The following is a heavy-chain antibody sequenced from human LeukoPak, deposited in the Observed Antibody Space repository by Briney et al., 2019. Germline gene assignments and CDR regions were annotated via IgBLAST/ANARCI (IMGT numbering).Heavy chain of an antibody. D-gene: IGHD5-24*01. Sequence: GGFLRLSCAASGFIFSNYGMHWVRHSPDKGLEWVTFIRFDGSTQYYADSVKGRFTISRDNSKDTLYLQMSSLRLEDTGVYYCAKEGGDGSPFDYWGQGILVTVSS. V-gene: IGHV3-30*02. J-gene: IGHJ4*02. CDR3: AKEGGDGSPFDY. CDR2: IRFDGSTQ. CDR1: GFIFSNYG.